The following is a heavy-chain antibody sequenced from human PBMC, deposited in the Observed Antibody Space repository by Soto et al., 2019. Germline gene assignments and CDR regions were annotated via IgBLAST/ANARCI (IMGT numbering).Heavy chain of an antibody. J-gene: IGHJ4*02. Sequence: VQLVESGGGVVQPGRSLRLSCAASGFTFSDYAMHWVRQAPGKGLEWVAVVSHDGRNTHYADSVKGRFTISRDSSKNTVXLXXXXXXXEXXXXXXXXXXXXQWLVTSDFNYWGQGALVTVSS. D-gene: IGHD6-19*01. CDR2: VSHDGRNT. CDR3: XXXXXQWLVTSDFNY. CDR1: GFTFSDYA. V-gene: IGHV3-30*03.